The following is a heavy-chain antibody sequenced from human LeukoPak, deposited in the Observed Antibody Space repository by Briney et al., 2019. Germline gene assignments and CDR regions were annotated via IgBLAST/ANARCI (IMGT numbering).Heavy chain of an antibody. CDR2: ISLSGDNM. V-gene: IGHV3-23*01. Sequence: GGSLRLSCAASGFTFSSYWMSWVRQAPGKGLEWVSDISLSGDNMFYADSVKGRFTISRDNSNHTVYLQMNSLRVDDTAIYYCAKVATPNTLDAFDIWGQGTMVTVSS. D-gene: IGHD1/OR15-1a*01. J-gene: IGHJ3*02. CDR1: GFTFSSYW. CDR3: AKVATPNTLDAFDI.